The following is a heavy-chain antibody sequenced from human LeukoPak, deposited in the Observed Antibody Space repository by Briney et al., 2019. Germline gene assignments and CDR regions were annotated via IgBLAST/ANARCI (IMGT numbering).Heavy chain of an antibody. D-gene: IGHD3-16*01. CDR2: ISYTGIT. J-gene: IGHJ4*02. CDR3: ARGNDYFDY. Sequence: SQTLSLTCTVSGASIKSGHLWNLIRQPPGKGLEYIWYISYTGITYYNPSLGGRVYMSVDTSDKQFSLNLSSLTSADTATYFCARGNDYFDYWGRGSRVTVSP. CDR1: GASIKSGHL. V-gene: IGHV4-30-4*08.